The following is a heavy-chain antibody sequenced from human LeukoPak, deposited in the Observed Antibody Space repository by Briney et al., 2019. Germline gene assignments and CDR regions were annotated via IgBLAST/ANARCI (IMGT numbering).Heavy chain of an antibody. V-gene: IGHV3-48*02. CDR2: ITHTGTTI. J-gene: IGHJ3*02. CDR1: GFTFSYYS. Sequence: GRSLRLSCAASGFTFSYYSMNWVRQAPGKGLEWLSYITHTGTTIYYADSVKGRFTISRDNGKNSLDLQMNSLRDEDTAVYYCARDRDWAFDIWGQGTVVTVSS. CDR3: ARDRDWAFDI. D-gene: IGHD3-9*01.